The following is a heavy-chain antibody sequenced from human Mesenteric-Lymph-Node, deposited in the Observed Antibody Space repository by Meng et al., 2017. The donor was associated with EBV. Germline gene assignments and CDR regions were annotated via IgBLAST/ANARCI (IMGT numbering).Heavy chain of an antibody. V-gene: IGHV4-61*01. CDR3: ASASWKPLSVVRGAKIDY. CDR2: IYQSGST. D-gene: IGHD3-10*01. Sequence: QVQPAEAGPGLVKPSEPLSLTCTVYGGSVTSGSYYWNWIRQPPGKRLEWIGEIYQSGSTNYSPSLKSRVTISVDKSKNQFSLKLTSVTAADTAVYFCASASWKPLSVVRGAKIDYWGQGTLVTVSS. J-gene: IGHJ4*02. CDR1: GGSVTSGSYY.